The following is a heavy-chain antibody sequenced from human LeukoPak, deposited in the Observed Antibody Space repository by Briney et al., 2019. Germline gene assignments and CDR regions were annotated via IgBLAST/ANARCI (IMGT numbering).Heavy chain of an antibody. CDR2: ISSSSNTI. D-gene: IGHD3-10*01. V-gene: IGHV3-48*01. Sequence: GGSLRLSCAASGFIFSSYSMNWVRQAPGKGLEWVSYISSSSNTIYNADSVKGRFTISRDNSKNTLYLQMNSLRAEDTAVYYCARDGSGSYYNTKYYLDYWGQGTLVTVSS. J-gene: IGHJ4*02. CDR1: GFIFSSYS. CDR3: ARDGSGSYYNTKYYLDY.